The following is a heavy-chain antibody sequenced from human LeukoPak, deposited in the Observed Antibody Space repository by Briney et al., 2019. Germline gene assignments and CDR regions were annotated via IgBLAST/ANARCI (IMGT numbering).Heavy chain of an antibody. Sequence: GGSLRLSCAASGFTFSNYAMNWIRQAPGKGLEWVSAVTNNGDTTYYADSVKGRFTISRDNSKNTLYLQMNSLRAEDTAVYYCAKIRAISHTSGYYPYDYWGQGTLVTVSS. D-gene: IGHD3-22*01. CDR2: VTNNGDTT. J-gene: IGHJ4*02. CDR1: GFTFSNYA. V-gene: IGHV3-23*01. CDR3: AKIRAISHTSGYYPYDY.